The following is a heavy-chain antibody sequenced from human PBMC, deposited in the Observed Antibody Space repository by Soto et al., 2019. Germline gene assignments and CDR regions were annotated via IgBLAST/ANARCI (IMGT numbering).Heavy chain of an antibody. CDR2: IRNKVHSYAT. CDR1: GFAFSGSS. CDR3: ISHSPEDMKLT. D-gene: IGHD2-15*01. V-gene: IGHV3-73*02. Sequence: EVQLVESGGGLVQPGGSLKLSSAAYGFAFSGSSVHWVRKASGKGLEWVGRIRNKVHSYATAYAASVRGRFTISRDDSKNTTFLQMKSLNTEDTAVYYCISHSPEDMKLTWGQGTLVTVSS. J-gene: IGHJ4*02.